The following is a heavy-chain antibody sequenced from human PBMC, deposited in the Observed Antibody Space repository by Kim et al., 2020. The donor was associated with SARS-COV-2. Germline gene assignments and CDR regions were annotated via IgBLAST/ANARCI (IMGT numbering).Heavy chain of an antibody. D-gene: IGHD3-22*01. V-gene: IGHV1-46*01. J-gene: IGHJ4*02. CDR1: GYTFSSYD. Sequence: ASVKVSCKASGYTFSSYDMHWVRQAPGQGLEWMGIINPSGGRTSYAQKFQGRVTMTRDTSTSTVYMELSSLRSEDTAVYYCARGFPISMIVVVNFDYWGQGTLVAVSS. CDR2: INPSGGRT. CDR3: ARGFPISMIVVVNFDY.